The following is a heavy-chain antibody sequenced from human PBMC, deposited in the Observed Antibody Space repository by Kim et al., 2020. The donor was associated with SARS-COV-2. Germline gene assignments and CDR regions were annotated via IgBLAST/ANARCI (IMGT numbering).Heavy chain of an antibody. CDR3: ATHTAMVCGAFGI. J-gene: IGHJ3*02. CDR1: GFTFSSYA. V-gene: IGHV3-30*04. D-gene: IGHD5-18*01. CDR2: ISYDGSNK. Sequence: GGSLRLSCAASGFTFSSYAMHWVRQAPGKGLEWVAVISYDGSNKYYADSVKGRFTISRDNAKNTLYLQMNSLRAEDTAVYYCATHTAMVCGAFGIWGQGT.